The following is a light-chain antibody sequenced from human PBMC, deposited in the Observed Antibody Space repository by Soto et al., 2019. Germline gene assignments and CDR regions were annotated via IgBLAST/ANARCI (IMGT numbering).Light chain of an antibody. V-gene: IGKV3-15*01. CDR2: GAS. CDR3: QQYTARPPWT. Sequence: EIVMTQSPVTLSVSPGERATLSCRASHHVATNLAWYQQKPGQPPRLLIYGASTRATGDSARFSGSGSGTEFTLPISSLQTADFAVYYCQQYTARPPWTFGQGTRV. J-gene: IGKJ1*01. CDR1: HHVATN.